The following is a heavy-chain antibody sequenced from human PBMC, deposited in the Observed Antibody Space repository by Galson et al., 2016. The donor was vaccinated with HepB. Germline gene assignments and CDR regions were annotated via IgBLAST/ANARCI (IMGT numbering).Heavy chain of an antibody. D-gene: IGHD2-2*01. CDR3: ARDLDTSISAYDN. V-gene: IGHV3-11*04. Sequence: SLRLSCAASGFTFSDYYMSWIRQAPGKGLEWVSFISRSASTISYADSVKGRFTISRDNAQNSLYLQMNSLRAEDTAVYYCARDLDTSISAYDNWGQGTLVTVSS. J-gene: IGHJ4*02. CDR2: ISRSASTI. CDR1: GFTFSDYY.